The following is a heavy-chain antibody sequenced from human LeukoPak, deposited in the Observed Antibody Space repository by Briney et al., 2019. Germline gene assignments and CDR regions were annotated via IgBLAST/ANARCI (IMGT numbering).Heavy chain of an antibody. J-gene: IGHJ4*02. D-gene: IGHD2-21*01. CDR3: ARSAYGIDS. Sequence: GGSLRLSCAASRFTFSRSWMSWVRQTPGRGLEWVANINEDGSEKYYMDSGKGRFSISRDNAKSSLYLQVLSLTAEDTAVYFCARSAYGIDSWGQGTLVIVSS. V-gene: IGHV3-7*04. CDR1: RFTFSRSW. CDR2: INEDGSEK.